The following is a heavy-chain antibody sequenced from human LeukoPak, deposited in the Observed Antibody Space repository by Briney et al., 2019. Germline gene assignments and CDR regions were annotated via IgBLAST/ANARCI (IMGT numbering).Heavy chain of an antibody. J-gene: IGHJ4*02. D-gene: IGHD3-16*01. CDR2: ISETI. Sequence: QPGRSLRLSCAASGFSFNSYEIDWVRQAPGKGLEWVAHISETIYYADSVQGRFTISRDNAKNPLYPQMSNLRVDDTAMYYCVREVGRSKTFYFDSWGRGTPVTVSS. V-gene: IGHV3-48*03. CDR1: GFSFNSYE. CDR3: VREVGRSKTFYFDS.